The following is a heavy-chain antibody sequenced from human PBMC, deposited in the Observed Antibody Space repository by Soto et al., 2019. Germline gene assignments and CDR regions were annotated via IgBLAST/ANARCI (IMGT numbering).Heavy chain of an antibody. CDR1: GFTFSSYA. J-gene: IGHJ6*02. D-gene: IGHD6-25*01. CDR2: ISYDGSNK. V-gene: IGHV3-30-3*01. Sequence: QVQLVESGGGVVQPGRSLRLSCAASGFTFSSYAMHWVRQAPGKGLEWVAVISYDGSNKYYADSVKGRFTISRDNSKNTLYLQMHSLTAEDTAVYYCARGIASAWGQGTTVTVSS. CDR3: ARGIASA.